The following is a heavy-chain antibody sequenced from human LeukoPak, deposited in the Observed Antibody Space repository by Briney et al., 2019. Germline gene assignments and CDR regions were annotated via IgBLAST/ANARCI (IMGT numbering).Heavy chain of an antibody. CDR1: GGSISSGNW. D-gene: IGHD3-22*01. CDR3: ARGGSGYYSIWTAGRGYYFDY. J-gene: IGHJ4*02. V-gene: IGHV4-4*02. CDR2: IYHSGRT. Sequence: SETLSLTCAVAGGSISSGNWWTWVRQPPGKGLEWIGEIYHSGRTNYSPSLKSRVTISVDKSKNQFSLKLSSVTAADTAVYYCARGGSGYYSIWTAGRGYYFDYXXQGXLVTV.